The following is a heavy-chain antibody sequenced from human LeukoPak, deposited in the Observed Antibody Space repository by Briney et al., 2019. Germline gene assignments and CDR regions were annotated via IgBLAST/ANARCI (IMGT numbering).Heavy chain of an antibody. CDR1: GGTFSSYT. CDR3: ARDVLLLFDY. Sequence: ASVKVSCKASGGTFSSYTISWVRQAPGQGLEWMGWISAYNGNTNYAQKLQGRVTMTTDTSTSTAYMELRSLRSDDTAVYYCARDVLLLFDYWGQGTLVTVSS. CDR2: ISAYNGNT. V-gene: IGHV1-18*01. J-gene: IGHJ4*02. D-gene: IGHD2-15*01.